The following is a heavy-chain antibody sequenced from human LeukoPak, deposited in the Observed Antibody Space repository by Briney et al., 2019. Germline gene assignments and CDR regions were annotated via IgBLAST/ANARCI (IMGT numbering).Heavy chain of an antibody. CDR2: IYYSGST. CDR1: GGSMRGFY. V-gene: IGHV4-59*08. Sequence: PSETLSLTCTVSGGSMRGFYWSWIRQPPGKGLEWIGYIYYSGSTNYSPSLKSRVTISVDTSKNQFSLKLSSVTAADTAVYYCARIDRAVAGTIDYWGQGTLVTVSS. J-gene: IGHJ4*02. CDR3: ARIDRAVAGTIDY. D-gene: IGHD6-19*01.